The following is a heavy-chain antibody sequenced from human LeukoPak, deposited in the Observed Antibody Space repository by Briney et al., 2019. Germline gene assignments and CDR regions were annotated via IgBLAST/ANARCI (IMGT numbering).Heavy chain of an antibody. CDR1: GYTFSSYA. Sequence: PGGSLRLSCAASGYTFSSYAMSGVRQAPGKGLEWGSAISVSGGITYYTDSPKGRFTTSRDNSKNTLHLQKKTQRRKDTAVYNWAKATDTGYCSGGSCYSGLFDYWGKRTLVT. J-gene: IGHJ4*02. CDR3: AKATDTGYCSGGSCYSGLFDY. D-gene: IGHD2-15*01. V-gene: IGHV3-23*01. CDR2: ISVSGGIT.